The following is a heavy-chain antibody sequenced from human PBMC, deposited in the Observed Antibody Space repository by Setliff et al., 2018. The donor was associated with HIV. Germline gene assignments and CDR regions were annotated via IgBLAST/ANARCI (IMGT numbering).Heavy chain of an antibody. J-gene: IGHJ5*02. V-gene: IGHV1-18*01. CDR3: ARPVGAMGFDP. CDR2: ISAYNGNT. Sequence: GASVKVSCKASGYTFTNYGISWVRQAPEQGLEWMGWISAYNGNTNYAQKFQGRVTMTTDTSTRTAYMELRSLRSDDTAVYYCARPVGAMGFDPWGQGTLVTVSS. D-gene: IGHD1-26*01. CDR1: GYTFTNYG.